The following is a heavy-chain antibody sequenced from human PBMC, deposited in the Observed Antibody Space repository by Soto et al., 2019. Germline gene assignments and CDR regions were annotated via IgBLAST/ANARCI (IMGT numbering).Heavy chain of an antibody. CDR3: ARGPGYYI. J-gene: IGHJ4*02. D-gene: IGHD3-9*01. Sequence: GGSLRLSCAASGFTFDDYAMHWVRQAPGKGLEWVSGISWNSGSIGYADSVKGRFTISRDNAKNSLYLQMNSLRAEDTALYYCARGPGYYIWGQGTLVTVSS. CDR1: GFTFDDYA. V-gene: IGHV3-9*01. CDR2: ISWNSGSI.